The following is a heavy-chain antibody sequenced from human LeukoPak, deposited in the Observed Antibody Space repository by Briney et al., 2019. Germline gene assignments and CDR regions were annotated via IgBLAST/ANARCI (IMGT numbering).Heavy chain of an antibody. CDR2: ISYDANIGSNK. V-gene: IGHV3-30-3*02. D-gene: IGHD1-26*01. J-gene: IGHJ4*02. Sequence: SCKASGYTFTSYAMHWVRQAPGKGLEWVALISYDANIGSNKYYADSVKGRFTISRDNSKNTLYVQMNSLRDEDTAVYYCAKDQRWESPHYLDSWGQGTLVTVSS. CDR3: AKDQRWESPHYLDS. CDR1: GYTFTSYA.